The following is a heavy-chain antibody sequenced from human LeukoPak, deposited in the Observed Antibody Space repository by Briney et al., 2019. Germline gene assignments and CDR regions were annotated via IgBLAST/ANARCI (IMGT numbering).Heavy chain of an antibody. D-gene: IGHD6-19*01. CDR3: AKIPGYSSGWYDWKPGYFDY. Sequence: PSETLSLTCAVYGGSFSDYYWSWVRQAPGKGLEWVSAISGSGGSTYYADSVKGRFTISRDNSKNTLYLQMNSLRAEDTAVYYCAKIPGYSSGWYDWKPGYFDYWGQGTLVTVSS. CDR2: ISGSGGST. CDR1: GGSFSDYY. J-gene: IGHJ4*02. V-gene: IGHV3-23*01.